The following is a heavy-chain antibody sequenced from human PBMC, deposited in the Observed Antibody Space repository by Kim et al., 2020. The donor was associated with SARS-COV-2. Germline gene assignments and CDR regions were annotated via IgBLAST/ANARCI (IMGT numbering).Heavy chain of an antibody. J-gene: IGHJ6*02. CDR3: ARDHGMDV. Sequence: RGGTNYAQKFQGRVTMTRDTSISTAYMELSRLRSDDTAVYYCARDHGMDVWGQGTTVTVSS. V-gene: IGHV1-2*02. CDR2: RGGT.